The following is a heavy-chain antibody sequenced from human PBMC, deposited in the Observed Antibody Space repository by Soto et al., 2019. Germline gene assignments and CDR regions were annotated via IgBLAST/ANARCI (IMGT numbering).Heavy chain of an antibody. V-gene: IGHV3-30*18. Sequence: LRLSCAASGFTFSSYGMHWVRQAPGKGLEWVAVISYDGSNKYYADSVKGRFTISRDNSKNTLYLQMNSLRAEDTAVYYCAKDFVPNYASYYYYGMDVWGQGTTVTVSS. CDR1: GFTFSSYG. D-gene: IGHD1-7*01. J-gene: IGHJ6*02. CDR3: AKDFVPNYASYYYYGMDV. CDR2: ISYDGSNK.